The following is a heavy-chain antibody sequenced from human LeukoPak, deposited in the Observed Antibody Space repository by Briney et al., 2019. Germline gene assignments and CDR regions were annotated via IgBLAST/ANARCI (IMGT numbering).Heavy chain of an antibody. J-gene: IGHJ5*02. Sequence: SETLSLTCTVSGGSISSYYWSWIRQPPGKGREWIGYIYYSGSTNYNPSLKSRVTISVDTSKNQFSLKLSSVTAADTAVCYCARSGAVSSGYYYGSWGQGTLVTVSS. CDR2: IYYSGST. D-gene: IGHD3-22*01. CDR1: GGSISSYY. V-gene: IGHV4-59*01. CDR3: ARSGAVSSGYYYGS.